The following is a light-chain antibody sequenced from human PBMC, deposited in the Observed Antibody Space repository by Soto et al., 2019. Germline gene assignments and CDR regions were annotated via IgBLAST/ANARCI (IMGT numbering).Light chain of an antibody. CDR2: LGS. Sequence: DIVMTQSPLSLPVTPGEPASISCRSSQSLLHSNGYNYLDWYLQKPGQSPQLLIYLGSHRASGVPDRLSGSASGTDFTLKITRVEAEDVGVYYRMQALQTPWTFGQGTKVEIK. CDR3: MQALQTPWT. CDR1: QSLLHSNGYNY. V-gene: IGKV2-28*01. J-gene: IGKJ1*01.